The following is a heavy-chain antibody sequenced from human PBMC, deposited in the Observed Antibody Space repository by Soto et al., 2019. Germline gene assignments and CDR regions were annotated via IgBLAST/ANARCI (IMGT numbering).Heavy chain of an antibody. V-gene: IGHV3-23*01. CDR1: GFTFSNYD. CDR2: ISGSGSGP. J-gene: IGHJ4*02. D-gene: IGHD6-13*01. CDR3: AKLQSWRALDY. Sequence: EVLLLESGGGLVQPGGSLRLSCAASGFTFSNYDMGWVRQAPGKGLELVSFISGSGSGPYYADSVKGLVTISRDNAENTLYLQMNSLRVEDTAVYYCAKLQSWRALDYWGQGTLVTVSS.